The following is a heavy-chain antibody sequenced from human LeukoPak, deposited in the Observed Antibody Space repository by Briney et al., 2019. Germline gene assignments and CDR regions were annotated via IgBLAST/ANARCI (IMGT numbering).Heavy chain of an antibody. Sequence: PSETLALTCTVSGGSINSNYYYWGWIRQPPGKGLEWIGSNYYSGSTYYNPSLKSRVTISVDTSKNQFSLKLSSVTAADTAVYYCARSVALRWGGFDYWGQGTLVTVSS. V-gene: IGHV4-39*07. J-gene: IGHJ4*02. CDR3: ARSVALRWGGFDY. CDR2: NYYSGST. CDR1: GGSINSNYYY. D-gene: IGHD7-27*01.